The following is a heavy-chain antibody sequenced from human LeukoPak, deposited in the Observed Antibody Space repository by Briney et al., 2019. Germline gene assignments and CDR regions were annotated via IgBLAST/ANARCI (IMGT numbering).Heavy chain of an antibody. D-gene: IGHD3-10*01. Sequence: GGSLRLSCAASGFTFSSYSMNWVRQAPGKGLEWVSSISSSSSYIYYADSVKGRFTISRDNAKNSLYLQMNSLRAEDTAVYYCARDDTMVLPAFDIWGQGTMVTVSS. CDR3: ARDDTMVLPAFDI. CDR1: GFTFSSYS. J-gene: IGHJ3*02. V-gene: IGHV3-21*01. CDR2: ISSSSSYI.